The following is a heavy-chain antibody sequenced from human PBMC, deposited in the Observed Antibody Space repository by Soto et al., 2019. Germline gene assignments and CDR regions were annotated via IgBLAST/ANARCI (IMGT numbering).Heavy chain of an antibody. CDR3: ANIGYRGGYSYGTGYYGMDV. CDR2: ISGSGGST. J-gene: IGHJ6*02. D-gene: IGHD5-18*01. CDR1: GFTFSSYA. V-gene: IGHV3-23*01. Sequence: EVQLLESGGGLVQPGGSLRLSCAASGFTFSSYAMSWVRQAPGKGLEWVSAISGSGGSTYYADSVKGRFTISRDNSKNTLYLQMNSLRAEDTAVYYCANIGYRGGYSYGTGYYGMDVWGQGTTVTVSS.